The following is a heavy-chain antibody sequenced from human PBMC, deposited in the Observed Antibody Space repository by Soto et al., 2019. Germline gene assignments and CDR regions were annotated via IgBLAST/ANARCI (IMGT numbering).Heavy chain of an antibody. V-gene: IGHV3-30*18. CDR2: VSYGGTNK. J-gene: IGHJ5*02. D-gene: IGHD2-15*01. Sequence: QVQLVESGGGVVQPGTSLRLSCEASGFTFNNYAMHWVRQAPGKGLEWVAVVSYGGTNKYYADSVKGRFTISRDNSENMLYLQMNSLRTEDTALYYCAKEGLGGAATGWFDPWGQGTLVTVSS. CDR3: AKEGLGGAATGWFDP. CDR1: GFTFNNYA.